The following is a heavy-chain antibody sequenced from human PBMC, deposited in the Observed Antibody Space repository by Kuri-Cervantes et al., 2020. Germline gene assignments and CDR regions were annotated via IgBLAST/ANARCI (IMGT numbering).Heavy chain of an antibody. CDR3: AKETTGYSYGNLDY. CDR2: ISYDGSNK. V-gene: IGHV3-30*04. D-gene: IGHD5-18*01. J-gene: IGHJ4*02. CDR1: GFTFSSYA. Sequence: GESLKISCAASGFTFSSYAMHWVRQAPGKGLEWVAVISYDGSNKYYADSVKGRFTISRDNSKNTLYLQMNSLRAEDTAVYYCAKETTGYSYGNLDYWGQGTLVTVSS.